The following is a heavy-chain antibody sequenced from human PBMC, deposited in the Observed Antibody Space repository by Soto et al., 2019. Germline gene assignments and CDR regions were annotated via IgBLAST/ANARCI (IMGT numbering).Heavy chain of an antibody. D-gene: IGHD6-6*01. CDR3: AKDLTRQLAYWLDP. J-gene: IGHJ5*02. V-gene: IGHV1-2*02. Sequence: GASVKVSCKASGFSFTGYYIHWLRQAPGQGLEWMGWINAHSGGTEYAQKFQGRVTLTRDTSIATAYLTPTSLTSDDTALYYCAKDLTRQLAYWLDPWGQGTQVTVSS. CDR2: INAHSGGT. CDR1: GFSFTGYY.